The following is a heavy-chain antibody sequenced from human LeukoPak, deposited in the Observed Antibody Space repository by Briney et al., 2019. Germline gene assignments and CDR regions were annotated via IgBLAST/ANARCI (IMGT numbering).Heavy chain of an antibody. D-gene: IGHD3-22*01. V-gene: IGHV3-48*01. Sequence: GGSLRLSCAASGFTFSSYSMNWVRQAPGKGLEWVSYISSSSSTIYYADSVKGRFSISRDNSKNTVFLQMNTLRAEDTAVYYCAKRRDYDSTGYYFTPYYFDYWGQGTLVTVSS. CDR3: AKRRDYDSTGYYFTPYYFDY. CDR2: ISSSSSTI. CDR1: GFTFSSYS. J-gene: IGHJ4*02.